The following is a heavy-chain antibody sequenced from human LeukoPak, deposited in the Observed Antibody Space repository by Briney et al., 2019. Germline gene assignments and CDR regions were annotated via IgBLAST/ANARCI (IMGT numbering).Heavy chain of an antibody. V-gene: IGHV4-34*01. J-gene: IGHJ6*04. CDR3: ARVHLTGYYNVHYYYGMDV. CDR2: INHSGST. Sequence: SETLSLTCAVYGGSFSGYYWSWIRQPPGKGLEWTGEINHSGSTNYNPSLKSRVTISVDTSKNQFSLKLSSVTAADTAVYYCARVHLTGYYNVHYYYGMDVWGKGTTVTVSS. CDR1: GGSFSGYY. D-gene: IGHD3-9*01.